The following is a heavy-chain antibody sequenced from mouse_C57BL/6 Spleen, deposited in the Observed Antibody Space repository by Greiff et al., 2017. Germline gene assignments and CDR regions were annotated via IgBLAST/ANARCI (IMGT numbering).Heavy chain of an antibody. Sequence: EVHLVESEGGLVQPGSSMKLSCTASGFTFSDYYMAWVRQVPEKGLEWVANINYDGSSTYYLDSLKSRFIISRDNAKNILYLQMSSLKSEDTATYYCASYDYDDAWFAYWGQGTLVTVSA. J-gene: IGHJ3*01. CDR2: INYDGSST. CDR3: ASYDYDDAWFAY. CDR1: GFTFSDYY. D-gene: IGHD2-4*01. V-gene: IGHV5-16*01.